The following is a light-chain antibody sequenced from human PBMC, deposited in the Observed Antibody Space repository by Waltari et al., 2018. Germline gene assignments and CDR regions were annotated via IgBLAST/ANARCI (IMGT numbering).Light chain of an antibody. CDR2: LTS. J-gene: IGKJ5*01. Sequence: DIVMTQSPLSLPVTPGEPASISCRSSQSLLHSNGYNCLDWYLQKPGQSPQLLIYLTSHRASGVPDMFSGSGSGTDFTLKISRVEAEDVGVYFCMQALQMPITFGQGTRLEIK. CDR1: QSLLHSNGYNC. CDR3: MQALQMPIT. V-gene: IGKV2-28*01.